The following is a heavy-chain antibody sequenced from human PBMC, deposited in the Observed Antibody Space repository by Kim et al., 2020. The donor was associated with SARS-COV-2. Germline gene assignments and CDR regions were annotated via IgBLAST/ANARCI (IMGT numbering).Heavy chain of an antibody. J-gene: IGHJ5*02. CDR3: ARELRPYCSGGSCYSTERGWCDP. CDR2: IYTSGST. CDR1: GGSISSYY. V-gene: IGHV4-4*07. D-gene: IGHD2-15*01. Sequence: SETLSLTCTVSGGSISSYYWSWIRQPAGKGLEWIGRIYTSGSTNYNPSLKSRVTMSVDTSKNQFSLKLSSVTAADTAVYYCARELRPYCSGGSCYSTERGWCDPWGQGTLVTVSS.